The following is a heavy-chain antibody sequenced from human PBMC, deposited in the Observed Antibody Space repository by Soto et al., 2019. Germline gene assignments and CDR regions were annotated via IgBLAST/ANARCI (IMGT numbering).Heavy chain of an antibody. J-gene: IGHJ3*02. Sequence: PGEALKISCKGSGYSFTSYWIGWVRQMPGKGLEWMGIIYPGDSYHRYSPSFQGQVTISADKSISTAYLQWSSLKASDNAMYYCARGASISAPAVVGHAFDIWGQGTTV. CDR2: IYPGDSYH. V-gene: IGHV5-51*01. D-gene: IGHD6-19*01. CDR3: ARGASISAPAVVGHAFDI. CDR1: GYSFTSYW.